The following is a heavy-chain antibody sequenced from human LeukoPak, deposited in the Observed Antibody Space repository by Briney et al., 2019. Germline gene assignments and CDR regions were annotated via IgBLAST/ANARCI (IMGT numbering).Heavy chain of an antibody. CDR2: ISYNGIT. V-gene: IGHV4-38-2*02. CDR1: GYSTISGFS. D-gene: IGHD3-16*01. CDR3: AREGAVPGIDP. J-gene: IGHJ5*02. Sequence: PSETLSLTCTVSGYSTISGFSRGWFRQSPGKVLEWLGAISYNGITDYNPSLKSRVTISRDASKNQFSLRLTSVTAADAALYFCAREGAVPGIDPWGQGTLVTVSS.